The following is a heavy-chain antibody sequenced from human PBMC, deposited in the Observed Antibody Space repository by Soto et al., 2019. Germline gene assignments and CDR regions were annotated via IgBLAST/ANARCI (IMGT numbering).Heavy chain of an antibody. Sequence: GGSLRLSCAASGFTFSSYWMHWVRQAPGKGLVWVSRINSDGSSTSYADSVKGRFTMSKDNAKNTLYLQMNSLRAEDTAVYYCARDRCSGGSCYPNDYWGQGTLVTVSS. J-gene: IGHJ4*02. CDR1: GFTFSSYW. CDR3: ARDRCSGGSCYPNDY. CDR2: INSDGSST. D-gene: IGHD2-15*01. V-gene: IGHV3-74*01.